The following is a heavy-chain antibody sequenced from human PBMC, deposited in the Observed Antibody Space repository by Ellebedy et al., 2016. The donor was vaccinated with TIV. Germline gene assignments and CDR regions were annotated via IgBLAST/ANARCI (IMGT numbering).Heavy chain of an antibody. CDR1: GYTFASYD. J-gene: IGHJ4*02. CDR3: ARGRRENWSSYLFDH. CDR2: MNPKSGNT. D-gene: IGHD1-1*01. Sequence: AASVKVSCKASGYTFASYDINWVRQANGQGLEWMGWMNPKSGNTGYAQKFQGRVTMTRNTSISTAFMELSSLRSEDTAEYYCARGRRENWSSYLFDHWGQGTLVPVSS. V-gene: IGHV1-8*01.